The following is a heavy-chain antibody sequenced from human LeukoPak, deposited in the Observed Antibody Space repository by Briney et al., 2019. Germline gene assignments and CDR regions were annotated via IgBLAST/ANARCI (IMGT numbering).Heavy chain of an antibody. V-gene: IGHV4-38-2*02. Sequence: SETLSLTCTVSHYSISSGYWWGWIRQPPGKGLEWIGTIYHSGSAYSNPSLKSRVTMSVDTSKNQFSLNLSSVTAADTAVYYCARVGYYPDYYMDVWGKGTTVTVSS. CDR3: ARVGYYPDYYMDV. CDR2: IYHSGSA. J-gene: IGHJ6*03. D-gene: IGHD3-10*01. CDR1: HYSISSGYW.